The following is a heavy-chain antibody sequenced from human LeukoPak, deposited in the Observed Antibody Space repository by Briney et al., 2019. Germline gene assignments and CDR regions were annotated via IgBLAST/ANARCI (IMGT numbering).Heavy chain of an antibody. J-gene: IGHJ4*02. V-gene: IGHV4-31*03. D-gene: IGHD2-15*01. CDR1: GGSLSSGGYY. Sequence: PSQTLSLTCTVSGGSLSSGGYYWSWIRQHPGKGLGWIGYIYYSGSTYYNPSLKSRVTISVDTSKNQFSLRLSSVTAADTAVYYCASYCSGGSCYNPSFDYWGQGTLVTVSS. CDR2: IYYSGST. CDR3: ASYCSGGSCYNPSFDY.